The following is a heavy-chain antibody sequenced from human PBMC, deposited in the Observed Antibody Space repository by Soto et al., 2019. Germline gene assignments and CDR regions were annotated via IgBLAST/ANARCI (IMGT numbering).Heavy chain of an antibody. J-gene: IGHJ3*02. CDR2: ISRYGDIT. Sequence: GGSLRISCAASGFTVSSNYMAWVRQAPGKGLEWVSRISRYGDITSYADSVKGRFSISRDNAKKTLYLQMNSLTAADTAVYYCARDLENCGGECSSAFDIWGQGTMVTVSS. D-gene: IGHD2-21*01. CDR3: ARDLENCGGECSSAFDI. CDR1: GFTVSSNY. V-gene: IGHV3-74*01.